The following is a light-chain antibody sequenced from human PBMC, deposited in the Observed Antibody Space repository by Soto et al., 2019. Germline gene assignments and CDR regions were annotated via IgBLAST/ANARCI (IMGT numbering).Light chain of an antibody. Sequence: EIVLTQSPGTLSLSPGERATLSCRASQSISSAYLAWYQEKPGQAPRLLIDGASSRATAVPGRFSGSGARKEFTLTISLLEPEDFAVYYCQQYDSWTFGKETNV. V-gene: IGKV3-20*01. CDR3: QQYDSWT. CDR1: QSISSAY. CDR2: GAS. J-gene: IGKJ1*01.